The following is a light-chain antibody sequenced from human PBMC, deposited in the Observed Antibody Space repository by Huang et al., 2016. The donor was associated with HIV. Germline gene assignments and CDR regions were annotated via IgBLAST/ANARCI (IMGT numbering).Light chain of an antibody. J-gene: IGKJ2*01. CDR2: VAS. Sequence: EILMTQSPATLSVSQGEKATLSCRASHSVSSNVAWYTQNPGQAPRSLIYVASTRATVIPARFSVSRSGTEFTLTISSLQSEDFAVYYCQQYNNWPPYTFGQGTKLEIK. V-gene: IGKV3D-15*01. CDR3: QQYNNWPPYT. CDR1: HSVSSN.